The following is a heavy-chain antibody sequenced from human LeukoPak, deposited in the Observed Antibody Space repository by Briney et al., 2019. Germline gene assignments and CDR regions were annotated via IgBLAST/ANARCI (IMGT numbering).Heavy chain of an antibody. J-gene: IGHJ4*02. D-gene: IGHD6-6*01. V-gene: IGHV4-34*01. CDR2: INHSGST. CDR1: GGSFSGSS. Sequence: PSETLSLTCAVYGGSFSGSSWSWIRKPPGKGLEWIGEINHSGSTNYNPSLKSRVTISVDTSKNQFSLKLSSVTAADTAVYYCARVDDLAAPPDPRFDYWGQGTLVTVSS. CDR3: ARVDDLAAPPDPRFDY.